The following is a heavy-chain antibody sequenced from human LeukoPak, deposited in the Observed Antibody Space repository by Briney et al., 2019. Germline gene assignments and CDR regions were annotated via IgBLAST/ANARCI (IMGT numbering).Heavy chain of an antibody. CDR1: GGSISSYY. Sequence: SETLSLTCTVSGGSISSYYWSWIRQPPGKGLEWIGYIYYSGSTNYNPSLKSRVTISVDTSKNQFPLKLSSVTAADTAVYYCARVLYGSGTNNWFDPWGQGTLVTVSS. D-gene: IGHD3-10*01. V-gene: IGHV4-59*01. CDR2: IYYSGST. J-gene: IGHJ5*02. CDR3: ARVLYGSGTNNWFDP.